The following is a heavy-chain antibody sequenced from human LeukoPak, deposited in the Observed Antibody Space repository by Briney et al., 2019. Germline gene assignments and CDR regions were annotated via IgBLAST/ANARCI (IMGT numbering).Heavy chain of an antibody. Sequence: ASVKVSCKASGYTFTSYSMNWVRQAPGQGLKWMGWINTNTGNPTYAQDFTGRFVFSLDTSVSTAYLQISSLKAEDTAVYYCAREANWNLNWFDPWGQGTLVTVSS. D-gene: IGHD1-1*01. CDR3: AREANWNLNWFDP. CDR1: GYTFTSYS. CDR2: INTNTGNP. J-gene: IGHJ5*02. V-gene: IGHV7-4-1*02.